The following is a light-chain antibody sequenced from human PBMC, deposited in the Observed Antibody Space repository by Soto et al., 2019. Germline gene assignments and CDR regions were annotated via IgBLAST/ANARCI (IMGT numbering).Light chain of an antibody. CDR3: ASWDDSLNGPV. CDR2: TTT. Sequence: QSVLTQPPSASGTPGQRVTISCSGSSSNVGGNPVNWYQHVPTTAPKLLIYTTTQRPSGVPDRFSGSKSGTSASLAISGLQSEDEADYYCASWDDSLNGPVFGTGTKATVL. CDR1: SSNVGGNP. J-gene: IGLJ1*01. V-gene: IGLV1-44*01.